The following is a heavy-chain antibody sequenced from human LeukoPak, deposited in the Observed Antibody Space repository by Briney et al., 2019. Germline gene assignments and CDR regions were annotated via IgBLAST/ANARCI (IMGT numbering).Heavy chain of an antibody. CDR3: AKGAVDTAMVDYYYYYGMDV. CDR1: GFTFSSYG. CDR2: ISYDGSNK. J-gene: IGHJ6*04. Sequence: GRSLRLSCAASGFTFSSYGMHWVRQAPGKGLEWVAVISYDGSNKYYADSVEGRFTISRDNSKNTLYLQMNSLRAEDTAVYYCAKGAVDTAMVDYYYYYGMDVWGKGTTVTVSS. V-gene: IGHV3-30*18. D-gene: IGHD5-18*01.